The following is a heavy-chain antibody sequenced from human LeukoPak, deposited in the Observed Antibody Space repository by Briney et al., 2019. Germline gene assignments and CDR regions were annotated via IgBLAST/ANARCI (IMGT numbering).Heavy chain of an antibody. J-gene: IGHJ3*02. V-gene: IGHV4-30-4*07. CDR3: ARDSEYYGSGSYYNAEPGAFDI. Sequence: PSETLSLTCAVSGGSISSGGYSWSWIRQPPGKGLEWIGYIYYSGSTYYNPSLKSRVTISVDTSKNQFSLKLSSVTAADTAVYYCARDSEYYGSGSYYNAEPGAFDIWGQGTMVTVSS. CDR1: GGSISSGGYS. D-gene: IGHD3-10*01. CDR2: IYYSGST.